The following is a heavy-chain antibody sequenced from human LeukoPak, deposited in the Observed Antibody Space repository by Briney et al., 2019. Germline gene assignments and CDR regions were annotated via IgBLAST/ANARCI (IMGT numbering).Heavy chain of an antibody. J-gene: IGHJ4*02. Sequence: SETLSLTCTVSGDSISISSYFWAWLRQPPGKGLEWIGSIYYTGSTHFNPSLKSRVTLSVDTSKNQFSLRLNSVTAADTAVYYCATFSYSGNYDDYWGQGTLVTVSS. V-gene: IGHV4-39*01. CDR2: IYYTGST. CDR3: ATFSYSGNYDDY. D-gene: IGHD1-26*01. CDR1: GDSISISSYF.